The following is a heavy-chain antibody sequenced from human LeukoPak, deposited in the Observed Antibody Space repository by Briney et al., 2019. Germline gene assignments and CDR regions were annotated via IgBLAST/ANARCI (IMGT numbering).Heavy chain of an antibody. V-gene: IGHV4-34*01. CDR1: GGSFSGYY. CDR3: ARVDSSSWFGFTSRRWFDP. D-gene: IGHD6-13*01. Sequence: SETLSLTCAVYGGSFSGYYWSWIRQPPGKGLEWIGEINHSGSTNYNPSLKSRVTISVDTSKNQFSLKLSSVTAADTAVYYCARVDSSSWFGFTSRRWFDPWGQGTLVTVSS. J-gene: IGHJ5*02. CDR2: INHSGST.